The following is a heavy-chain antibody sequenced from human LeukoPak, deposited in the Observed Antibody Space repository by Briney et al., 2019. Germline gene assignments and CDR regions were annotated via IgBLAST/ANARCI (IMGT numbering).Heavy chain of an antibody. J-gene: IGHJ6*03. Sequence: GASVKVSCKASGYTFTSYNMHWVRQAPGQGLEWMGWISAYNGNTNYAQKFQGRVTMTRDTSISTAYMELSRLRSDDTAVYYCARVVPAATSGGYYYYMDVWGKGTTVTISS. CDR3: ARVVPAATSGGYYYYMDV. V-gene: IGHV1-2*02. D-gene: IGHD2-2*01. CDR2: ISAYNGNT. CDR1: GYTFTSYN.